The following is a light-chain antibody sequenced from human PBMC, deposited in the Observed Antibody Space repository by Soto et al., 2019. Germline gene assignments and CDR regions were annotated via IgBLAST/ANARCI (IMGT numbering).Light chain of an antibody. CDR2: GAS. CDR3: QQYGSSPRT. CDR1: QSVSTMX. Sequence: DSGLRQAPANRSLCPGDRATLSFRASQSVSTMXLAWSQQKPGQAPRLLIYGASSRATGIPERLSGSGSVTDFTLTISRLEPEDFAVYFCQQYGSSPRTFGQGTKVDIK. J-gene: IGKJ1*01. V-gene: IGKV3-20*01.